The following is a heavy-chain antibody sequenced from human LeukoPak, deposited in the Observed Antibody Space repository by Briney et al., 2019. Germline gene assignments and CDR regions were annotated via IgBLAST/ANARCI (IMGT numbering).Heavy chain of an antibody. J-gene: IGHJ4*02. D-gene: IGHD2-15*01. V-gene: IGHV4-34*01. CDR1: CGSISDYY. Sequence: KPSETLSLTCAVYCGSISDYYCRVIRPPPGKGEEWSWDINYNGSTNYKPSLKGRVTISVDTSKDQFSLKLSSVTAADKAVYYCARRLTRTGIVVVVAATTPRFWSPFDYWGQGTLVIVSS. CDR2: INYNGST. CDR3: ARRLTRTGIVVVVAATTPRFWSPFDY.